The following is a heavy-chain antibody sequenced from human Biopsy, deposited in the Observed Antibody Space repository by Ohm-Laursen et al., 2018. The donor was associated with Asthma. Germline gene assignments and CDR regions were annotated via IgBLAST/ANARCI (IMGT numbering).Heavy chain of an antibody. Sequence: SETLSLTCIVSGDAMSTSGSYWGWIRQSPGKGLEWIGSIYYSGRTYYNPPLESRVTIPADMSKNPFSLKVTSVTAADTAVYYCARAVSSSSYWYFDLWGRGDLVTVSS. J-gene: IGHJ2*01. CDR1: GDAMSTSGSY. D-gene: IGHD6-6*01. CDR3: ARAVSSSSYWYFDL. CDR2: IYYSGRT. V-gene: IGHV4-39*02.